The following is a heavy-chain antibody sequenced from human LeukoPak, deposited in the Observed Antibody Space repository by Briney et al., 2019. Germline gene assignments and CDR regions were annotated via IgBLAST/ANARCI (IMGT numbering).Heavy chain of an antibody. D-gene: IGHD6-13*01. CDR3: ARVPSSSSWHRFFDY. J-gene: IGHJ4*02. Sequence: PGRSLRLSCAASGFTFSSYAMHWVRQAPGKGLEWVAVISYDGSNKYYADSVKGRFTISRDNSKNTLYLQMNSLRAEDTAVYYCARVPSSSSWHRFFDYWGQGTLVTVSS. V-gene: IGHV3-30-3*01. CDR2: ISYDGSNK. CDR1: GFTFSSYA.